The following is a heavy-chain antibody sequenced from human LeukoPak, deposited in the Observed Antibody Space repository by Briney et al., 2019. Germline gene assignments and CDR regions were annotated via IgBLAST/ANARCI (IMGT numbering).Heavy chain of an antibody. D-gene: IGHD3-10*01. CDR1: GYTFTGYY. J-gene: IGHJ4*02. CDR3: TTYGSGRKFDY. V-gene: IGHV1-46*01. CDR2: INPSGGST. Sequence: ASVKVSCKASGYTFTGYYMHWVRQAPGQGLEWMGIINPSGGSTSYAQKFQGRVTMTRDTSTSTVYMELSSLRSEDTAVYYCTTYGSGRKFDYWGQGILVTVSS.